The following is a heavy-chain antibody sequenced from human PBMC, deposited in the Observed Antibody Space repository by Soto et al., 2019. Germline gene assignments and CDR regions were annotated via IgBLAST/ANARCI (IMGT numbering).Heavy chain of an antibody. Sequence: PGGSLRLSCAASGFTFSNYAVTWVRQAPGKGLEWVSTISGSGGSTYYADSVKGRFTISRDNSKNTLYLQMNSLRAEDTAVYYCARDLNLGSFDYWGQGTLVTVSS. CDR3: ARDLNLGSFDY. CDR2: ISGSGGST. J-gene: IGHJ4*02. V-gene: IGHV3-23*01. CDR1: GFTFSNYA.